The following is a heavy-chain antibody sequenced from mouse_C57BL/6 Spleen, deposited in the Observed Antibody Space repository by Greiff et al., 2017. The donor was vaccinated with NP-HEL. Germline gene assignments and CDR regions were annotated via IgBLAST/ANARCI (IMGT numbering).Heavy chain of an antibody. V-gene: IGHV1-59*01. Sequence: QVQLQQSGAELVRPGTSVKLSCKASGYTFTSYWMHWVKQRPGQGLEWIGVIDPSDSYTNYNQKFKGKATLTVDTSSSTAYMQLSSLTSEDSAVYYCARSGPLRHMDYWGQGTSVTVSS. CDR1: GYTFTSYW. CDR3: ARSGPLRHMDY. D-gene: IGHD2-12*01. CDR2: IDPSDSYT. J-gene: IGHJ4*01.